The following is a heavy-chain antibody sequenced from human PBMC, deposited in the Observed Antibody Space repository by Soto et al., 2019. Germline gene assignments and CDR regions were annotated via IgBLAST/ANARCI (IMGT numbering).Heavy chain of an antibody. D-gene: IGHD6-6*01. CDR2: IYYSGST. CDR1: GGSISSYY. V-gene: IGHV4-59*01. CDR3: ARGSSDYYYYYYMDV. J-gene: IGHJ6*03. Sequence: PSETLSLTCTVSGGSISSYYWSWIRQPPGKGLEWIGYIYYSGSTNYNPSLKSRVTTSVDTSKNQFSLELSSVTAADTAVYYCARGSSDYYYYYYMDVWGKGTTVTVSS.